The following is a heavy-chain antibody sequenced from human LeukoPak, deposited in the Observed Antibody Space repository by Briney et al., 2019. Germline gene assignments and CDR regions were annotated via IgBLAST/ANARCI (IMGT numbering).Heavy chain of an antibody. CDR3: ARERSPAFGFDY. V-gene: IGHV1-69*13. D-gene: IGHD2-2*01. CDR2: IIPIFGTA. Sequence: GASVKVSCKSSGGTFSSYATSWVRQAPGQGLEWMGGIIPIFGTANYAQKFQGRVTITADESTSTACMELSSLRSEDTAVYYCARERSPAFGFDYWGQGTLVTVSS. CDR1: GGTFSSYA. J-gene: IGHJ4*02.